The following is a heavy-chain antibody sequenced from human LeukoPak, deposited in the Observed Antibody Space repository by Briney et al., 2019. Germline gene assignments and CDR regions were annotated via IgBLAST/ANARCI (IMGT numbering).Heavy chain of an antibody. V-gene: IGHV1-18*01. D-gene: IGHD4-23*01. J-gene: IGHJ4*02. Sequence: AASVKVSCKASGGTFSSYAISWVRQAPGQGLEWMGWISAYNGNTNYAQKLQGRVTMTTDTSTSTAYMELRSLRSDDTAVYYCARDLIEDYGGNSDFDYWGQGTLVTVSS. CDR1: GGTFSSYA. CDR2: ISAYNGNT. CDR3: ARDLIEDYGGNSDFDY.